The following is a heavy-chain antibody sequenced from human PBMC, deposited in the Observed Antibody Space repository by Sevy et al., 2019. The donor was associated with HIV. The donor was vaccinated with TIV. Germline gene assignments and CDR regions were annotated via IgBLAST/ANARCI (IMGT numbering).Heavy chain of an antibody. CDR3: ARDGRTGTYLFDL. J-gene: IGHJ4*02. Sequence: ASVKVSCKTSGYTFSSYGITWMRQAPGQVLESLGWISAYDGKTKYAQKFQDRVTMTTRTSARTAYMELRGLISDDTATYYCARDGRTGTYLFDLWGQGTLVTVSS. D-gene: IGHD1-26*01. CDR1: GYTFSSYG. CDR2: ISAYDGKT. V-gene: IGHV1-18*01.